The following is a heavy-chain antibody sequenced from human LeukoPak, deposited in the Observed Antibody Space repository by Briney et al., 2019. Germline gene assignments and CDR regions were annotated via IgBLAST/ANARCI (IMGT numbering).Heavy chain of an antibody. V-gene: IGHV3-23*01. D-gene: IGHD6-13*01. CDR3: ARWGTYSSSWLGAFDI. Sequence: GGSLRLSCAASGFTFTTYGMSWVRQTPGKGLEWVSAISGSGTGTDYADSVKGRFTISRDDSKNTLYLQMNSLRAEDTALYYCARWGTYSSSWLGAFDIWGQGTMVTVSS. CDR2: ISGSGTGT. J-gene: IGHJ3*02. CDR1: GFTFTTYG.